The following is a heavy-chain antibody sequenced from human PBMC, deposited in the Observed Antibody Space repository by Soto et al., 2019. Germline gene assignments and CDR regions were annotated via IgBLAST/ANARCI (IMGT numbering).Heavy chain of an antibody. Sequence: GGSLRLSCAASGFTFSNYAMHWVRQAPGKGLEWVAVISYDGSNKYYADSVKGRFTISRDNSKNTLYLQMNSLRAEDTAVYYCARGMTMVRGLILDYFAFWGQGSLVPVHS. J-gene: IGHJ4*02. CDR2: ISYDGSNK. D-gene: IGHD3-10*01. V-gene: IGHV3-30-3*01. CDR1: GFTFSNYA. CDR3: ARGMTMVRGLILDYFAF.